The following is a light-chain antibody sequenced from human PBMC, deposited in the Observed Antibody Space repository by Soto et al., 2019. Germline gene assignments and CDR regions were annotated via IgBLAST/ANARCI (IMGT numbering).Light chain of an antibody. Sequence: EIVLTQSPGTLSLSPGERATLSCRASQSVSSSYLAWYQQKPGKAPRLLIYGASSRATGIPDRFSGSGSGTDFTLTIIRLEPEDFAVYYCQQYGSSPQTFGQGTKVEIK. CDR2: GAS. V-gene: IGKV3-20*01. CDR3: QQYGSSPQT. J-gene: IGKJ1*01. CDR1: QSVSSSY.